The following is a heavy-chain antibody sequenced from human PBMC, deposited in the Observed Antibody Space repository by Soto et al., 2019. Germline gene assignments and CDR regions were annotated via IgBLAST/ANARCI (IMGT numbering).Heavy chain of an antibody. D-gene: IGHD3-3*01. CDR3: ARQGQQGSYDFWSGYYHYFDY. J-gene: IGHJ4*02. V-gene: IGHV4-39*01. CDR2: IYYSGST. CDR1: GGSISSSSYY. Sequence: SETLSLTCTVSGGSISSSSYYWGWIRQPPGKGLEWIGSIYYSGSTYYNPSLKSRVTISVDTSKNQFSLKLSSVTAADTAVYYCARQGQQGSYDFWSGYYHYFDYWGQGTLVTVSS.